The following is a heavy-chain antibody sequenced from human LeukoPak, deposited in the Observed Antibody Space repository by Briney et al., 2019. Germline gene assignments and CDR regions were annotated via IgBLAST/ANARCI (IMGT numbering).Heavy chain of an antibody. D-gene: IGHD2-15*01. J-gene: IGHJ4*02. CDR2: IYSGGST. V-gene: IGHV3-23*03. CDR1: GFTFSDYS. Sequence: GGSLRLSCAASGFTFSDYSMNWVRQAPGKGLEWVSVIYSGGSTYYADSVKGRFTMSRDNSKNTLYLQMNSLRAEDTAVYYCAKGVGYCSGGSCQQFDYWGQGTLVTVSS. CDR3: AKGVGYCSGGSCQQFDY.